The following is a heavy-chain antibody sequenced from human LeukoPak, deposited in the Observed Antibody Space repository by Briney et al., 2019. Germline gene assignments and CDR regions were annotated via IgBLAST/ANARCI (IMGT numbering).Heavy chain of an antibody. CDR2: INHSGST. D-gene: IGHD2-2*01. V-gene: IGHV4-34*01. CDR3: AQYQLPSYYYGMDV. J-gene: IGHJ6*02. CDR1: GGSFSGYY. Sequence: SETLSLTCAVYGGSFSGYYWSWIRQPPGKGLEWIGEINHSGSTNYNPSLKSRVTISVDTSKNQFSLKLSSVTAADTAVYYCAQYQLPSYYYGMDVWGQGTTVTVSS.